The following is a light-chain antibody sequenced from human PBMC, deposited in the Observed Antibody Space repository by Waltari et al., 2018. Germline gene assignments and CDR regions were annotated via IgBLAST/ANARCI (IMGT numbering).Light chain of an antibody. J-gene: IGLJ1*01. CDR3: CSFAGSPPYV. Sequence: QSALTQPRSVSGSPGQSVTISCTGTSSDVGGYESVSWYQQHPGKAPKLTIYDVNKRPSGVPDRLSGSKSGNTAFLTISGLQGEDEADYYCCSFAGSPPYVFGTGTKVTVL. V-gene: IGLV2-11*01. CDR1: SSDVGGYES. CDR2: DVN.